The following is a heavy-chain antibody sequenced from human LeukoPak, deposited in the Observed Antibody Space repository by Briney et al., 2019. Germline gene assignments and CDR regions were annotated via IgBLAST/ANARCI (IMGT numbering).Heavy chain of an antibody. D-gene: IGHD3-3*01. CDR2: IIPIFGTA. V-gene: IGHV1-69*05. J-gene: IGHJ4*02. CDR1: GGTFSSYA. Sequence: SVKVSCKASGGTFSSYAISWVRQAPGQGLEWMGGIIPIFGTANYAQKFQGRVTITTDESTSTAYMELSSLRSEDTAVYYCARLTYYDFWSGYYNEYYLDYWGQGTLVTVSS. CDR3: ARLTYYDFWSGYYNEYYLDY.